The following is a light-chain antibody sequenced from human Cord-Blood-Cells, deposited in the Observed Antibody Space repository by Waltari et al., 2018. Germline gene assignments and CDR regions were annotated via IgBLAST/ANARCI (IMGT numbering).Light chain of an antibody. CDR2: DAS. V-gene: IGKV1-5*01. CDR1: QSISSW. Sequence: DIQMTQSPSTLSASVGDRVTITCRASQSISSWLAWYQQKPGKAPKLLIYDASSLESGVPSRFSGSGSGTEFTLTISSLQPDDFATYYCQQYNSYSRTCAQGTKVEIK. CDR3: QQYNSYSRT. J-gene: IGKJ1*01.